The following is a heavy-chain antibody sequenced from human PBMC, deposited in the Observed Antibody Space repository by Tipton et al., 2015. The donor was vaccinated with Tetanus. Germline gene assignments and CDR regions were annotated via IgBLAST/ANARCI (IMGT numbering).Heavy chain of an antibody. CDR2: IYTSGST. CDR1: GGSISSYY. J-gene: IGHJ2*01. Sequence: TLSLTCTVSGGSISSYYWSWIRQPAGKGLEWIGRIYTSGSTNYNPPLKSRVTMSVDTSKNQFSLKLSSVTAADTAVYYCARGPNTVTIPRGWYFDLWGRGTLVTVSS. D-gene: IGHD4-17*01. CDR3: ARGPNTVTIPRGWYFDL. V-gene: IGHV4-4*07.